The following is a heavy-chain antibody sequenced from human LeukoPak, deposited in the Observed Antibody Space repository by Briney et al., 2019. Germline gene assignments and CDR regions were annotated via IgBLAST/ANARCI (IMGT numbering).Heavy chain of an antibody. CDR2: INPNGGGT. V-gene: IGHV1-2*02. CDR1: GYTFTDYY. CDR3: ARVLAGVAYSYGY. D-gene: IGHD5-18*01. J-gene: IGHJ4*02. Sequence: ASVKVSCKTSGYTFTDYYMHWVRQAPGQGLEYMGWINPNGGGTDYAQKFQGRVTMTRDSSISTAYMELSRLRSDDTAVYYCARVLAGVAYSYGYWGQGTLVTVSS.